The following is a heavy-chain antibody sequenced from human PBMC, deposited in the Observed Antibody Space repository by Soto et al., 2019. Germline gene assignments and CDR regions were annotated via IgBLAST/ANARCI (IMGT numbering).Heavy chain of an antibody. CDR1: GGSISSTHS. Sequence: SETLSLTCAVSGGSISSTHSWSWVRQSPGKGLECIGEIYQNGITYYNPSLKSRVTISIDKPKNQFSLRLSSVTAADTAIYYCARNTSGRNFDYWGQGTQVTVSS. V-gene: IGHV4-4*02. J-gene: IGHJ4*02. CDR3: ARNTSGRNFDY. CDR2: IYQNGIT. D-gene: IGHD6-19*01.